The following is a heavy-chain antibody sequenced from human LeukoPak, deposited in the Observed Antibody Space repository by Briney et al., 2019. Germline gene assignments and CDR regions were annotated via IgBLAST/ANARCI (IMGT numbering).Heavy chain of an antibody. J-gene: IGHJ4*02. CDR2: IWYGGSNK. CDR1: GFTFSSYG. CDR3: SKDRGYCSSTSCSFNFDY. D-gene: IGHD2-2*03. V-gene: IGHV3-30*02. Sequence: GGSLRLSCAASGFTFSSYGMHWVRQAPGKGLEWVAVIWYGGSNKYYADSVKGRFTISRDNSKNTLYLQMNSLRAEDTAVYYCSKDRGYCSSTSCSFNFDYWGQGTLVTVSS.